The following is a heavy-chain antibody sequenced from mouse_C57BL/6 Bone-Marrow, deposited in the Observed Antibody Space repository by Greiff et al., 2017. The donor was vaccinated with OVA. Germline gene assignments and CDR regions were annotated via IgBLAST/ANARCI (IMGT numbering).Heavy chain of an antibody. CDR1: GYTFTSYW. V-gene: IGHV1-53*01. D-gene: IGHD2-2*01. CDR3: ASSGSGYDVPFDY. Sequence: QVQLQQPGTELVKPGASVKLSCKASGYTFTSYWMHWVKQRPGQGLEWIGNISPRNGGTNYNEKFKSKATLTVDKSSSTADMQLSSLTSADSAVFYCASSGSGYDVPFDYWGQGTTLTVSS. CDR2: ISPRNGGT. J-gene: IGHJ2*01.